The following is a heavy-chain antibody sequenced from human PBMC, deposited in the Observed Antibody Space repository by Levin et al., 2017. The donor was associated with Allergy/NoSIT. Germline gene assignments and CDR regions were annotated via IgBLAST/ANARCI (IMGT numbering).Heavy chain of an antibody. CDR2: IWSDGRQK. CDR3: AREQLSEGMAFDI. J-gene: IGHJ3*02. CDR1: GFTFSTYG. V-gene: IGHV3-33*01. D-gene: IGHD3-10*01. Sequence: GGSLRLSCAASGFTFSTYGMHWVRQAPGKGLEWVAVIWSDGRQKWYADSVKGRFTISRDNSKNTLYLQMNSLRAEDSAVYYCAREQLSEGMAFDIWGQGTMVTVSS.